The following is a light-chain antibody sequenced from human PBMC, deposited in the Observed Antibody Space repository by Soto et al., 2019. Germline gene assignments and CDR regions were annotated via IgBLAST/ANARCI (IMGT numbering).Light chain of an antibody. CDR1: SSDVGGYNY. V-gene: IGLV2-14*01. J-gene: IGLJ2*01. Sequence: QSALTQPASVSGSPGQSITISCTGTSSDVGGYNYVSWYQQHPGKAPKLMIYEVSNRPSGXXXXFSGSKSGNTASLTISGXXXXXXXXXXXXSYTSSSTLVFGGGTKLTVL. CDR3: XSYTSSSTLV. CDR2: EVS.